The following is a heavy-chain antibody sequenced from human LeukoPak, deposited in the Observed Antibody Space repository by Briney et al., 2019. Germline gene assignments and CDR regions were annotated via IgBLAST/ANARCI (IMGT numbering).Heavy chain of an antibody. CDR3: ASGAAGTGYFDY. CDR1: GGTFSSYA. V-gene: IGHV1-69*13. J-gene: IGHJ4*02. Sequence: ASVKVSCKASGGTFSSYAIGWVRQAPGQGLEWMGGIIPIFGTANYAQKFQGRVTITADESTSTAYMELSSLRSEDTAVYYCASGAAGTGYFDYWGQGTLVTVSS. CDR2: IIPIFGTA. D-gene: IGHD6-13*01.